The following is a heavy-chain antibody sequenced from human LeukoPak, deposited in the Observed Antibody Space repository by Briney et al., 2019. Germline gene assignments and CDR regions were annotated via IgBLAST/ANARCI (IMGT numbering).Heavy chain of an antibody. D-gene: IGHD3-10*01. J-gene: IGHJ4*02. CDR2: ISGSDDGT. CDR3: AKDRRAGSYDY. CDR1: GFTFSTYA. V-gene: IGHV3-23*01. Sequence: GGSLRLSCAASGFTFSTYAMSWVRQIPGKGLEWVSAISGSDDGTYYADSVKGRFTISRDNSKNTLYLQMNSLRAEDTAVYYCAKDRRAGSYDYWGQGTLVTVSS.